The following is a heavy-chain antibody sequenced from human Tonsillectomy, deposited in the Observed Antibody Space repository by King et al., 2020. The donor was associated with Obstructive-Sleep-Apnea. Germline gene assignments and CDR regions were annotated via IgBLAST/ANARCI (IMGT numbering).Heavy chain of an antibody. CDR3: VRDFRFTYGHFDF. CDR1: GFTFSDAW. D-gene: IGHD3-3*01. CDR2: IKSNTDGGTT. Sequence: QLVQSGGGLVKPGGSLRLSCAASGFTFSDAWMSWVRQAPGKGLEWVGRIKSNTDGGTTDYTAPLKGRFTISRDDSKNTLYLEMKSLKTADPAVYFCVRDFRFTYGHFDFWGQGVLVTVSS. V-gene: IGHV3-15*01. J-gene: IGHJ4*02.